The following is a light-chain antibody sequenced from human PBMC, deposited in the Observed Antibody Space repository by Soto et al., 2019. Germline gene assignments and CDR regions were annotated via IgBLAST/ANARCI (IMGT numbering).Light chain of an antibody. V-gene: IGKV3D-11*02. CDR3: HQRAGWPPT. J-gene: IGKJ4*01. CDR1: RSVNNF. Sequence: EIVLTQSPVPLSLSPGERATLSCRATRSVNNFVAWYQHKPGQAPSLLISDASNRATGIPDRFSGSGPGTDFTLTINSLEPEDVAVYFCHQRAGWPPTFGGGTKVDIK. CDR2: DAS.